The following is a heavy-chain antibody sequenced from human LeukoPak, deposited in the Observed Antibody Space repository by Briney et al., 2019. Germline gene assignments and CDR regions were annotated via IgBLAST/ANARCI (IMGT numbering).Heavy chain of an antibody. Sequence: PGGSLRLSCAASGFXFSSYSMNWVRQAPGKGLEWVSSISTRSTYIYYADSVKGRFTISRDNAKNSLYLQMNSLRAEDTAVYYCARDPPFIIGTTFFDYWGQGTLVTVSS. CDR2: ISTRSTYI. CDR1: GFXFSSYS. D-gene: IGHD1-20*01. J-gene: IGHJ4*02. CDR3: ARDPPFIIGTTFFDY. V-gene: IGHV3-21*01.